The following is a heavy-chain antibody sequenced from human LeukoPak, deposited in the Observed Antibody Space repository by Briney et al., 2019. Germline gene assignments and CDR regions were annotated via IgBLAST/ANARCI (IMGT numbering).Heavy chain of an antibody. Sequence: SETVSLTCAVYGGPFSGHYWSWIRQPPGKGLEWIGEINHSDSTNYNPSLKRRITISVDTSKKQFSLKLSSVTAADTAVYYCARGREIRYWGQGTLLTVPS. J-gene: IGHJ4*02. CDR1: GGPFSGHY. V-gene: IGHV4-34*01. CDR3: ARGREIRY. D-gene: IGHD5-18*01. CDR2: INHSDST.